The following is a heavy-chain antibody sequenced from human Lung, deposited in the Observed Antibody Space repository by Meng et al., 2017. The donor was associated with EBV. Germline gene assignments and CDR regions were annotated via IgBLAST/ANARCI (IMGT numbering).Heavy chain of an antibody. V-gene: IGHV3-15*01. CDR3: TTYLDVWYFDN. CDR2: IKSKGDGGTG. J-gene: IGHJ4*02. CDR1: GFTFNIAW. D-gene: IGHD3-9*01. Sequence: EVQLEESGGGLVKPGWSLRLSCAASGFTFNIAWMSWVRQAPGKGLEWIGRIKSKGDGGTGDYDAPVKGRFTISRDDSKKTVYLQMNSLKIEDTAVYYCTTYLDVWYFDNWGQGTLVTVAS.